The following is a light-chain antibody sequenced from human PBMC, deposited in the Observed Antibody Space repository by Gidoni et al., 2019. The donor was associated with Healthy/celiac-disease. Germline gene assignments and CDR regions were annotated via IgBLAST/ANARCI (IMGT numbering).Light chain of an antibody. J-gene: IGKJ2*01. CDR2: DAS. CDR1: QSVSSY. V-gene: IGKV3-11*01. CDR3: QQRSNWPPLYT. Sequence: EIVLTQSPATLSLSPGARATLSCRASQSVSSYLTLYQQKPGQAPRLLIYDASNSSTGIPAPFSGSGSGTDFTLTISSREPEDFAVYYCQQRSNWPPLYTFGQGTKLEIK.